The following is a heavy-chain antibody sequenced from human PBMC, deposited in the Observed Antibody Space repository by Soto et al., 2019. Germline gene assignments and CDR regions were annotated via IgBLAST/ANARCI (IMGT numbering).Heavy chain of an antibody. D-gene: IGHD3-10*01. V-gene: IGHV3-48*01. Sequence: GGSLRLSCAACGFTFSSYSMNWVRQAPGKGRECVSYISSCSTTIHCADSVKGRFTISRDNAKNSLYLQINSLRAEDTDVYYCAQVVHEFGYYFDYWGQGTLVTASS. CDR3: AQVVHEFGYYFDY. CDR2: ISSCSTTI. CDR1: GFTFSSYS. J-gene: IGHJ4*02.